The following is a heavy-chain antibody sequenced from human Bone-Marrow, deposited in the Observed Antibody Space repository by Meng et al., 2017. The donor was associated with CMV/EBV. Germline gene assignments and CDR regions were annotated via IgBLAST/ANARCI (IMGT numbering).Heavy chain of an antibody. Sequence: FSSYAISWVRQAPGQGLEWMGGIIPILGIANYAQKFQGRVTITADKSTSTAYMELSSLRSEDTAVYYCATHQDYCSSTSCYHNWFDPWGQGTLVTVSS. J-gene: IGHJ5*02. CDR1: FSSYA. D-gene: IGHD2-2*01. V-gene: IGHV1-69*10. CDR2: IIPILGIA. CDR3: ATHQDYCSSTSCYHNWFDP.